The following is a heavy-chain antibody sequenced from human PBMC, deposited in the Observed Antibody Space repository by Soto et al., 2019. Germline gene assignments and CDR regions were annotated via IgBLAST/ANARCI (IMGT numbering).Heavy chain of an antibody. J-gene: IGHJ4*02. CDR1: GGSISSGGYS. V-gene: IGHV4-30-2*01. CDR3: AGGMTTVTTSTFDY. Sequence: PSETLSLTCAVSGGSISSGGYSWSWIRQPPGKGLEWIGYIYHSGSTYYNPSLKSRVTISVDRSKNQFSLKLSSVTAADTAVYYCAGGMTTVTTSTFDYWGQGTLVTVSS. CDR2: IYHSGST. D-gene: IGHD4-17*01.